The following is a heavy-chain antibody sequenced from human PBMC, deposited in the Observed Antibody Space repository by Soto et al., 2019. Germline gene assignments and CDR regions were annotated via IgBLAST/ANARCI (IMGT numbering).Heavy chain of an antibody. CDR3: ARVQGEVTDGYNPLLGYFDL. J-gene: IGHJ2*01. V-gene: IGHV3-64*02. Sequence: PGRSLRLSCAASGFTFSSYAMHWVRQAPGKGLEYVSAISSNGGSTYYADPVKGRFTSSRDNSKNTLYLQMGSLRAEDMAVYYCARVQGEVTDGYNPLLGYFDLWGRGTLVTVSS. CDR2: ISSNGGST. CDR1: GFTFSSYA. D-gene: IGHD3-16*01.